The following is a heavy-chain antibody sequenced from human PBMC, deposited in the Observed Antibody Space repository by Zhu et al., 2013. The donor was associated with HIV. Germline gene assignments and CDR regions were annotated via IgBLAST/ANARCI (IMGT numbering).Heavy chain of an antibody. J-gene: IGHJ5*02. CDR1: GYTFTSYG. D-gene: IGHD3-22*01. CDR2: ISAYNGNT. Sequence: QVQLVQSGAEVKKPGASVKVSCKASGYTFTSYGISWVRQAPGQGLEWMGWISAYNGNTNYAQKLQGRVTMTTDTSTSTAYMELRSLRSDDTAVYYCARDETIALYYDSSGYIGDPWGQGTLGHRLL. CDR3: ARDETIALYYDSSGYIGDP. V-gene: IGHV1-18*01.